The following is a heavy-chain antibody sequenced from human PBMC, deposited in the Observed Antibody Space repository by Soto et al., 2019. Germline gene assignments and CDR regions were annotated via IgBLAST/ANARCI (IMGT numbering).Heavy chain of an antibody. Sequence: QVQLVESGGGVVQPGRSLRLSCAASGFTFSSYGMHWVRQAPGKGLEWVAVISYDGSNKYYADSVKGRFTISRDNSKITLYLQMSSLGVEDTAVYYWAKERDIVVVVAPLDYWGQGPLVTVAS. CDR2: ISYDGSNK. CDR1: GFTFSSYG. J-gene: IGHJ4*02. CDR3: AKERDIVVVVAPLDY. D-gene: IGHD2-15*01. V-gene: IGHV3-30*18.